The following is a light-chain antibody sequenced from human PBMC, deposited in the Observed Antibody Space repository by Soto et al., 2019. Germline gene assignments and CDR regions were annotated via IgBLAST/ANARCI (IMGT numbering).Light chain of an antibody. CDR3: QQYNNWPPWT. J-gene: IGKJ1*01. V-gene: IGKV3-15*01. CDR1: QSVSSN. Sequence: EIVMTQSPATLSVSPGERATLSCRASQSVSSNLAWYQQKPGQAPRLLIYGASTRATGIPARFSGSGSGTKFTLTISSLQSEDFAVYSCQQYNNWPPWTFGQGTKVDIK. CDR2: GAS.